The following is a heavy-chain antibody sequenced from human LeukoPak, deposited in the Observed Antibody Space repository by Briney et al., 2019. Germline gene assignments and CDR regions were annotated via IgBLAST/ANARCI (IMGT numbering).Heavy chain of an antibody. CDR3: ARVGWSAHFDY. V-gene: IGHV4-38-2*02. CDR1: GYSISSGYY. J-gene: IGHJ4*02. D-gene: IGHD3-3*01. Sequence: SETLSLTCTVSGYSISSGYYWGWIRQPPGKGLEWIGSIYHSGSTYYNPSLKSRVTISVDTSKIQFSLKLSSVTAADTAVYYCARVGWSAHFDYWGQGTLVTVSS. CDR2: IYHSGST.